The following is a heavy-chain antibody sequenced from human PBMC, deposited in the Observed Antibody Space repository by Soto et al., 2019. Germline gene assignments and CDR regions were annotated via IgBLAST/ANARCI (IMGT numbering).Heavy chain of an antibody. CDR2: ISYDGSNK. J-gene: IGHJ6*02. CDR1: GFTFSSYA. Sequence: AGGSLRLSCAASGFTFSSYAMHWVRQAPGKGLEWVAVISYDGSNKYYADSVKGRFTISRDNSKNTLYLQMNSLRAEDTAVYYCARDFFSSRAYYYYYGMDVWGQGTTVTVS. V-gene: IGHV3-30-3*01. CDR3: ARDFFSSRAYYYYYGMDV.